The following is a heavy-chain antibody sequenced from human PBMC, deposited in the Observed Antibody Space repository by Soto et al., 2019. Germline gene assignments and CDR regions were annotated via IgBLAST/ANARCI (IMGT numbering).Heavy chain of an antibody. CDR3: AHYVSARPAGWVAH. D-gene: IGHD3-10*01. CDR2: IYWDDDK. Sequence: QITLKEAGPTLVQPTQTLMMTSTVSGLSLSNSGAAVGSIRQPPGKALDWLALIYWDDDKRYNPTLKTRLTISKDTSKNQVVLTLTNMDPVDTFTNYCAHYVSARPAGWVAHWGSGILVPVSS. J-gene: IGHJ1*01. CDR1: GLSLSNSGAA. V-gene: IGHV2-5*02.